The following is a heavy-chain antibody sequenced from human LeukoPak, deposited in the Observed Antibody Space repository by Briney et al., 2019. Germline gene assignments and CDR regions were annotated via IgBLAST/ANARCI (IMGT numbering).Heavy chain of an antibody. CDR1: GYTFTSYG. V-gene: IGHV1-18*01. J-gene: IGHJ4*02. Sequence: AASVKVSCKASGYTFTSYGISWVRQAPGQGLEWMGWISAYNGNTNYAQKLQGRVTMTADTSTSTAYMELRSLRSDDTAVYYCARDEGHFWSGYYTLDYWGQGTLVTVSS. D-gene: IGHD3-3*02. CDR3: ARDEGHFWSGYYTLDY. CDR2: ISAYNGNT.